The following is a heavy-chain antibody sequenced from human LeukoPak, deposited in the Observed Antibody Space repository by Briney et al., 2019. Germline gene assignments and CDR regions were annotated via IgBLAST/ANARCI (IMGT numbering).Heavy chain of an antibody. CDR1: GFTFSSYW. J-gene: IGHJ4*02. CDR2: IKQDGSEK. Sequence: GGSLRLSRAASGFTFSSYWMSWVRQAPGKGLEWVANIKQDGSEKYYVDSVKGRFTISRDNAKTSLYLQMNSLRAEDTAVYYCAREGEEGVVFDYWGQGTLVTVSS. CDR3: AREGEEGVVFDY. D-gene: IGHD3-3*01. V-gene: IGHV3-7*01.